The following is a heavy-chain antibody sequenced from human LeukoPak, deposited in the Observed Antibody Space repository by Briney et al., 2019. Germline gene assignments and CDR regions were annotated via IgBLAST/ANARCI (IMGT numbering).Heavy chain of an antibody. CDR2: ISAYNGNT. V-gene: IGHV1-18*01. Sequence: GASVKVSCKASGYTFTSYGISWVRQAPGQGLEWMGWISAYNGNTNYAQKLQGRVTMTTDTSTSTAYTELRSLRSDDTAVYYCARAKGGGGYSGSSTARFDPWGQGTLVTVSS. D-gene: IGHD1-26*01. CDR1: GYTFTSYG. J-gene: IGHJ5*02. CDR3: ARAKGGGGYSGSSTARFDP.